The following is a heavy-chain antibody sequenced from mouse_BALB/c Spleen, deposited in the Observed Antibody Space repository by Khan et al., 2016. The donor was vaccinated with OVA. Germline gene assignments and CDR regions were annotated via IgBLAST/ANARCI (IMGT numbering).Heavy chain of an antibody. CDR1: GYSFTSYW. D-gene: IGHD1-1*01. CDR3: GRGTTTSSCYFGV. V-gene: IGHV1-61*01. Sequence: QVQLQQPGAELVRPGASVKLSCKASGYSFTSYWMNWVKERPGQGLAWIGLIHPSDSETRLNQQFKDKATLTEDKSSSTASMHLSSPTAEDSSVYDCGRGTTTSSCYFGVWGAGTSVTVSS. CDR2: IHPSDSET. J-gene: IGHJ1*01.